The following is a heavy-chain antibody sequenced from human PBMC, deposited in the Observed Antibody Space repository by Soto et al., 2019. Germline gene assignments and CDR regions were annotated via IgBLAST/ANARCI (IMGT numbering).Heavy chain of an antibody. V-gene: IGHV1-69*01. D-gene: IGHD1-20*01. CDR3: ARDVSEYNFSADC. CDR1: GGTFSSYV. Sequence: QVQLVQSGAEVKKPGSSVKVSCKVSGGTFSSYVINWVRQAPGQGLEWMGGIIPTFGTPNYAQKFQGRVTITADGSTSTAYMELSSLRSEDTAVYYCARDVSEYNFSADCWGQGTLVTVSS. J-gene: IGHJ4*02. CDR2: IIPTFGTP.